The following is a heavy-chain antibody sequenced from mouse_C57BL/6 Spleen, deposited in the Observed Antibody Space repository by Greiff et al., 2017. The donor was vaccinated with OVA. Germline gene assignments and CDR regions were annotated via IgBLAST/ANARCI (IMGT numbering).Heavy chain of an antibody. J-gene: IGHJ3*01. CDR1: GYSITSGYD. CDR2: ISYSGST. D-gene: IGHD2-5*01. V-gene: IGHV3-1*01. Sequence: VQLQQSGPGMVKPSQSLSLTCTVTGYSITSGYDWHWIRHFPGNKLEWMGYISYSGSTNYNPSLKSRISITHDTSKNHFFLKLNSVTTEDTATYYCARGDSNYVGFAYWGQGTLVTVSA. CDR3: ARGDSNYVGFAY.